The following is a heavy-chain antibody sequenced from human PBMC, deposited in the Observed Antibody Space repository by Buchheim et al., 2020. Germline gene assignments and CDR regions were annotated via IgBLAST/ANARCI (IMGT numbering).Heavy chain of an antibody. CDR3: ARDLGREWERGDY. CDR2: IWYDGSNK. CDR1: GFTFSSYG. D-gene: IGHD1-26*01. V-gene: IGHV3-33*01. Sequence: QVQLVESGGGVVQPGRSLRLSCAASGFTFSSYGMHWVRQAPGKGLEWVAVIWYDGSNKYYADSVKGRFTISRDNSKSTLYLQMNSLGAEDTAVYYCARDLGREWERGDYWGQGTL. J-gene: IGHJ4*02.